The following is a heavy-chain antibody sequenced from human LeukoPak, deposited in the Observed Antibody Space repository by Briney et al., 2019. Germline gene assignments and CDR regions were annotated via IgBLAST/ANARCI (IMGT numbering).Heavy chain of an antibody. CDR1: GGSVSSGSYY. CDR3: ARGPKFGESYCYGMDV. CDR2: VYYSGST. J-gene: IGHJ6*02. Sequence: ASETLSLTCTVSGGSVSSGSYYWSWIRQPPGKGLEWIGYVYYSGSTNSNPSLKSRVTISLDTSKNQFSLKLTSVTAADTAVYYCARGPKFGESYCYGMDVWGQGTTVTVSS. V-gene: IGHV4-61*01. D-gene: IGHD3-10*02.